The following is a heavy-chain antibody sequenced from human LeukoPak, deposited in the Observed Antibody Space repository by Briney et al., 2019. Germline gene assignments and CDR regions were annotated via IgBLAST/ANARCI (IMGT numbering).Heavy chain of an antibody. CDR2: INGDGSNT. V-gene: IGHV3-74*01. J-gene: IGHJ4*02. D-gene: IGHD3-3*01. CDR1: GFTLRNYW. CDR3: VSDLFLGY. Sequence: PGGSLRLSCAASGFTLRNYWMHWVRQAPGKGLVWVSHINGDGSNTGYADSVKGRFTISRDNAKNTLYLQMNSLRAEDTVVYYCVSDLFLGYGGQGTLVTVSS.